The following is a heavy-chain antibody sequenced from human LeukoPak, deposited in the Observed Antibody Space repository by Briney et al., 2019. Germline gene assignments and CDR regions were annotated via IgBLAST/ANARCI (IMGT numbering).Heavy chain of an antibody. J-gene: IGHJ4*02. CDR2: INHSGSA. CDR3: VTYYFDSSGPKKNY. CDR1: GGSFSGYY. D-gene: IGHD3-22*01. Sequence: SETLSLTCAVYGGSFSGYYWSWIRQPPGKGLEWIGEINHSGSANYNPSLKSRVTISVDTSKKQFSLKLSSVTAADTAVYYCVTYYFDSSGPKKNYWGQGTLVTVSS. V-gene: IGHV4-34*01.